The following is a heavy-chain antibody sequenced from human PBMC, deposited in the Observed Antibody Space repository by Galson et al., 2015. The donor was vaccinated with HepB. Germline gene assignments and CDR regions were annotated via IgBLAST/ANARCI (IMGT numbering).Heavy chain of an antibody. V-gene: IGHV3-11*06. Sequence: SLRLSCAASGFTFSDYYMSWIRQAPGKGLEWVSYISSSSSYTNYADSVKGRFTISRDNAKNSLYLQMNSLRAEDTAVYYCARAGRIVGAQEFDHWGQGTLVTVSS. CDR3: ARAGRIVGAQEFDH. D-gene: IGHD1-26*01. J-gene: IGHJ4*02. CDR2: ISSSSSYT. CDR1: GFTFSDYY.